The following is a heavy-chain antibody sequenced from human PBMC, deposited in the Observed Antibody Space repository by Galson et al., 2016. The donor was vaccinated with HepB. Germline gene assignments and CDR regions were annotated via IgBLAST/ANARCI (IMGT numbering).Heavy chain of an antibody. CDR3: ARLGGDIIMHPRGLDV. CDR1: GYRFTNYW. D-gene: IGHD4-17*01. Sequence: QSGAEVKKPGESLRISCKGSGYRFTNYWISWVRLMPGKGLEWMGRIDPSDSYTNYSPSFQGHVTISADKSISTVYLQWSSLKASDTAMYYCARLGGDIIMHPRGLDVWGQGTTVTVSS. J-gene: IGHJ6*02. CDR2: IDPSDSYT. V-gene: IGHV5-10-1*01.